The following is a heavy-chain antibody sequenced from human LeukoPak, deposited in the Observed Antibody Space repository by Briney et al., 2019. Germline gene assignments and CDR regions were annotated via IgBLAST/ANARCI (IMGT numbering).Heavy chain of an antibody. J-gene: IGHJ5*02. D-gene: IGHD5-12*01. CDR3: AREATGIGINWFDP. V-gene: IGHV3-64*01. CDR1: GFTFSSYA. Sequence: GGSLRLSCAASGFTFSSYAMHWVRQAPGKGLEYVSAISSNGGSTYYANSVKGRFTTSRDNSKNTLYLQMGSLRAEDMAVYYCAREATGIGINWFDPWGQGTLVTVSS. CDR2: ISSNGGST.